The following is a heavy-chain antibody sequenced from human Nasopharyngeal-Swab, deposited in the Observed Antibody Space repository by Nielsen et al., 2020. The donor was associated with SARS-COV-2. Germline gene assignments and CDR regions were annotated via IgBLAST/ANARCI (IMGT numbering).Heavy chain of an antibody. CDR1: GFTFTSSA. CDR3: ARGLDYGDYAFDY. J-gene: IGHJ4*02. Sequence: SVKVSCKASGFTFTSSAVQWVRQARGQRLEWIGWIVVGSGNTNYAQKFQERVTITRDTSASTAYMELSSLRSEDTAVYYCARGLDYGDYAFDYWGQGTLVTVSS. D-gene: IGHD4-17*01. V-gene: IGHV1-58*01. CDR2: IVVGSGNT.